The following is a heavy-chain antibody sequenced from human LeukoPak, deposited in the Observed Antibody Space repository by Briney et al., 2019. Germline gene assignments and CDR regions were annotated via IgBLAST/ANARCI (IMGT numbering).Heavy chain of an antibody. D-gene: IGHD3-22*01. CDR1: GYTFTSYG. V-gene: IGHV1-18*01. CDR2: ISGYNGNT. J-gene: IGHJ6*04. CDR3: ARDGRHRYYYDSSGFYGSWFDP. Sequence: ASVKVSCKASGYTFTSYGISWVRQAPGQGLEWMGWISGYNGNTKYAQKLQGRVTMTTDTSTTTAYMELRSLRSDDTAVYYCARDGRHRYYYDSSGFYGSWFDPWGKGTTVTISS.